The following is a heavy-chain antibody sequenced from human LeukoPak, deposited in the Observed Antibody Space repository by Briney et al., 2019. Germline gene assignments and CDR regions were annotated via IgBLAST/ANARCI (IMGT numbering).Heavy chain of an antibody. Sequence: GASVKVSCKASGYTFTSYYMHWVRQAPGQGLEWMGIINPSGGSTSYAQKFQGRVTMTRDTSISTAYMELSRLRSDDTAVYYCARAHLLYDFWSGLSNYWGQGTLVTVSS. J-gene: IGHJ4*02. CDR2: INPSGGST. CDR3: ARAHLLYDFWSGLSNY. D-gene: IGHD3-3*01. V-gene: IGHV1-46*01. CDR1: GYTFTSYY.